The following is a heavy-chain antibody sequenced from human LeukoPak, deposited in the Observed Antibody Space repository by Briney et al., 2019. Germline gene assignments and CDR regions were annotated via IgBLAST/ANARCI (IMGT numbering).Heavy chain of an antibody. Sequence: AGGSLRLSCAASGFTFNSHAMSWVRQGPGKGLEWVSTLSGSAFTYYADSVKGRFTISRDTSKNTLFLDMNTLRVEDTAVYYCAKGSQESPRTILDAFDIWGQGTMVSFSS. J-gene: IGHJ3*02. D-gene: IGHD1-1*01. V-gene: IGHV3-23*01. CDR3: AKGSQESPRTILDAFDI. CDR2: LSGSAFT. CDR1: GFTFNSHA.